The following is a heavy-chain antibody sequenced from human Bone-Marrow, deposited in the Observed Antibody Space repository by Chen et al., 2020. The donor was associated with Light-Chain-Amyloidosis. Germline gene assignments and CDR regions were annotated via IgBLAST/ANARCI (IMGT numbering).Heavy chain of an antibody. Sequence: EVQLEQSGPEVKKPGESLKISCKGSGYTFPNYWIGWVRQMPGKGLEWMGVIYPDDSDARYSPSFEGQVTISADKSITTAYLQWRSLKASDTAMYYCARRRDGYNFDHWGQGTLVTVSS. V-gene: IGHV5-51*01. CDR1: GYTFPNYW. CDR3: ARRRDGYNFDH. CDR2: IYPDDSDA. D-gene: IGHD5-12*01. J-gene: IGHJ4*02.